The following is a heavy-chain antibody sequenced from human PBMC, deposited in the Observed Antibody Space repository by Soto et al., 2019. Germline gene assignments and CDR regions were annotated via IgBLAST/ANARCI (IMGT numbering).Heavy chain of an antibody. CDR3: ARWGPTGGLDV. CDR1: GFTFRSYV. Sequence: QVQLVESGGGVVQPGTSLRLSCVGSGFTFRSYVIHWVRQAPGKGLEWVALTSYDGSNNFYGDSVKGRFTISRDNSRNTVELQIDSLRLESTAMYLFARWGPTGGLDVWGQGTLVSVSS. J-gene: IGHJ4*02. V-gene: IGHV3-33*05. D-gene: IGHD3-16*01. CDR2: TSYDGSNN.